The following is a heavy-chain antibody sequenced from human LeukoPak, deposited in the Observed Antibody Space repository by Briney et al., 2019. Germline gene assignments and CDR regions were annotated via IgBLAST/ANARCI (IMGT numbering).Heavy chain of an antibody. Sequence: GGSLRLSCAASGFTFSDYYMSWIRQAPGKGLEWVSYISSSGSTIYYADSVKSRFTISRDNAKNSLYLQMNSLRAEDTAVYYCARHKWELISDNWFDPWGQGTLVTVSS. J-gene: IGHJ5*02. CDR2: ISSSGSTI. V-gene: IGHV3-11*01. D-gene: IGHD1-26*01. CDR1: GFTFSDYY. CDR3: ARHKWELISDNWFDP.